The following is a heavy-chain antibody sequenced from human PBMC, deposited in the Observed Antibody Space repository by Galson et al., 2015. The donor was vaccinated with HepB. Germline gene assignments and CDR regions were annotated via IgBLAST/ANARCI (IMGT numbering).Heavy chain of an antibody. CDR2: TYYRSKWYV. CDR3: ARGAYDSSGYYALYDY. D-gene: IGHD3-22*01. J-gene: IGHJ4*02. V-gene: IGHV6-1*01. CDR1: GDSVSSNSAA. Sequence: CAISGDSVSSNSAAWTWIRQSPSRGLEWLGRTYYRSKWYVDYAVSAKSRITISPDTSKNQFSLQLNSVTPEDTAVYYCARGAYDSSGYYALYDYWGQGTLGTVSS.